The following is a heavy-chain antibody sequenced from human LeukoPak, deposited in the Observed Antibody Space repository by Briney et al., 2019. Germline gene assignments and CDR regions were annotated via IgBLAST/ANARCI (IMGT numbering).Heavy chain of an antibody. D-gene: IGHD1-7*01. CDR3: TRDRNWNYGY. CDR2: INPNSGDT. CDR1: GYTFTDSY. V-gene: IGHV1-2*02. Sequence: GASVKVSCKASGYTFTDSYMGWVRQAPGQGLEWMGWINPNSGDTNYAQKFQGRVTMTRDTSISTAYMELSRLTSDDPAVYYCTRDRNWNYGYWGQGTLVTVSS. J-gene: IGHJ4*02.